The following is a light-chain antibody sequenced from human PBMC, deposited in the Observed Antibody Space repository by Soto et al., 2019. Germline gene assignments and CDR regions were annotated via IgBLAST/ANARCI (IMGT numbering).Light chain of an antibody. V-gene: IGKV3-20*01. J-gene: IGKJ3*01. CDR2: GAS. Sequence: EIVLTQSPGTLSLSPGERATLSCRASQSVSSNSLAWYQQKPGQAPRLLIYGASSRAIGIPDRFSGSGSGTDFTLNINRLEPEDFAVYYCQQYGSSLFTFGPGTKVDIK. CDR1: QSVSSNS. CDR3: QQYGSSLFT.